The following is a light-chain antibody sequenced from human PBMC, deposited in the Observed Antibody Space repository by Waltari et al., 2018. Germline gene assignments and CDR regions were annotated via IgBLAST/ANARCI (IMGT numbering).Light chain of an antibody. Sequence: SSELTQDPAVSVALGQTVRITCQGDRLRSYNAKWYQQKPGQAPVLVIFGQNKRPTGNPDRFAFSNSRNTASLTITGAQAEYEAYYYCNGRDRSGCRHVFGTGTKVTVL. V-gene: IGLV3-19*01. CDR3: NGRDRSGCRHV. CDR1: RLRSYN. J-gene: IGLJ1*01. CDR2: GQN.